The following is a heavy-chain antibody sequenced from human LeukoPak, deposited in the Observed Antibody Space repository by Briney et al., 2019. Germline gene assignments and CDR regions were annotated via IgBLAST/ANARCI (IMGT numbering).Heavy chain of an antibody. V-gene: IGHV3-23*01. J-gene: IGHJ4*02. CDR3: AKDADIQYSSSWYGFDY. CDR1: GLTFSSYA. D-gene: IGHD6-13*01. Sequence: PGGSLRLSCAASGLTFSSYAMSWVRQAPGKGLEWVSAISGSGGSTYYADSVKGRFTISRDNSKNTLYLQMNSLRAEGTAVYYCAKDADIQYSSSWYGFDYWGQGTLVTVSS. CDR2: ISGSGGST.